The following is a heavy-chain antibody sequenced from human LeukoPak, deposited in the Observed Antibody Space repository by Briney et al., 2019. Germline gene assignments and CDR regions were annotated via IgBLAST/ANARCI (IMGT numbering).Heavy chain of an antibody. CDR2: IYYSGAT. J-gene: IGHJ4*02. V-gene: IGHV4-39*01. Sequence: PSETLSLTCTVSGGSISSRSSYWGWIRQPPGKGLEWVGTIYYSGATFYNPSLKSRITISADTSKNQFSLKLTSVTAADTAVYYCAKLTSNGATYFDYWGQGTLVTVSS. CDR1: GGSISSRSSY. D-gene: IGHD2-2*01. CDR3: AKLTSNGATYFDY.